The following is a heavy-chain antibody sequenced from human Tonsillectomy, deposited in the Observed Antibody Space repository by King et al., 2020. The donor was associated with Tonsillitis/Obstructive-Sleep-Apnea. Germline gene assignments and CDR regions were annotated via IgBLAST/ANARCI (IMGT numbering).Heavy chain of an antibody. Sequence: VQLVESGGGLVQPGGSLRLSCAASGFTFSTYAMSWVRQAPGKGLEWVSTISGSAYSTYYADSVKGRFTISRDNSKNTLYLQMDSLRAEDTAVYYCAKDGITAADSHAAGYFDYWGQGTLVTVSS. D-gene: IGHD6-13*01. J-gene: IGHJ4*02. V-gene: IGHV3-23*04. CDR3: AKDGITAADSHAAGYFDY. CDR1: GFTFSTYA. CDR2: ISGSAYST.